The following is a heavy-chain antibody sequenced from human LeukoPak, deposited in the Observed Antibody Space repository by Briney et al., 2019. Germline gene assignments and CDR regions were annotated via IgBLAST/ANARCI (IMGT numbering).Heavy chain of an antibody. Sequence: SETLSLTCTVSGGSISSSDYYWGWIRQPPGQGLEWIGNIYYSGSTYYNPSLKSRVTISVDTSKNQFSLKLSSVTAADTAVYFCARRGSGWTDCFDPWGQGTLVTVSS. CDR3: ARRGSGWTDCFDP. V-gene: IGHV4-39*01. J-gene: IGHJ5*02. CDR1: GGSISSSDYY. D-gene: IGHD6-19*01. CDR2: IYYSGST.